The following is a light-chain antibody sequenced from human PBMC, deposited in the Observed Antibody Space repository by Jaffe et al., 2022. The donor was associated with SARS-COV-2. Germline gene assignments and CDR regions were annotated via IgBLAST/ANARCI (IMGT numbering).Light chain of an antibody. CDR3: QQYRSYSRT. V-gene: IGKV1-5*03. CDR2: KAS. Sequence: DIQMTQSPSTLSASVGDRVSITCRASQSISSWLAWYQQKPGKAPKLLIYKASSLESGVSSRFTGSGSGTEFTLTISSLQPDDFATYYCQQYRSYSRTFGQGTKVEIK. J-gene: IGKJ1*01. CDR1: QSISSW.